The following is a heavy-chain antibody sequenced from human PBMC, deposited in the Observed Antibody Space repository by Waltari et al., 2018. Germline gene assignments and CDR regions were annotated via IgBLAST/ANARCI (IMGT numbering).Heavy chain of an antibody. D-gene: IGHD2-21*02. V-gene: IGHV4-38-2*01. CDR2: IYHSGST. J-gene: IGHJ4*02. CDR3: ARVLSKVSVTAYYFDY. CDR1: GYSISSGYY. Sequence: QVQLQESGPGLVKPSETLSLTCAVSGYSISSGYYWGWIRQPPGKGLEWIGSIYHSGSTYYNPSLKSRVTISVDTSKNQFSLKLSSVTAADTAVYYCARVLSKVSVTAYYFDYWGQETLVTVSS.